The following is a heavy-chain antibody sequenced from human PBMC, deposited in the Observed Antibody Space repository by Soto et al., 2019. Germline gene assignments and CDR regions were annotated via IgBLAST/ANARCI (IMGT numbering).Heavy chain of an antibody. V-gene: IGHV3-23*01. CDR1: GFTFSSYA. CDR3: AKDHGGGAEFYDFWSGVTLPLFDY. CDR2: ISGSGGST. J-gene: IGHJ4*02. Sequence: GGSLRLSCAASGFTFSSYAMSWVRQAPGKGLEWVSAISGSGGSTYYADSVKGRFTISRDNSKNTLYLQMNSLRAENQAVYYCAKDHGGGAEFYDFWSGVTLPLFDYWGQGTLVTVSS. D-gene: IGHD3-3*01.